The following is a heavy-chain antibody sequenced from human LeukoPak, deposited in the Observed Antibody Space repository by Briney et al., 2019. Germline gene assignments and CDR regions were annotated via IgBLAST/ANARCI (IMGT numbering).Heavy chain of an antibody. D-gene: IGHD2-2*01. CDR3: ARGHLGSCFSTSCYYIDY. J-gene: IGHJ4*02. Sequence: GASVKVSCKASGYTFTSDDINWVRQATGQGLEWMGWMNPNSGNTGYAQKFQGRVTISRDTSISTAYMELSSLRYDDTAVYYCARGHLGSCFSTSCYYIDYWGQGTLVTVSS. CDR1: GYTFTSDD. V-gene: IGHV1-8*03. CDR2: MNPNSGNT.